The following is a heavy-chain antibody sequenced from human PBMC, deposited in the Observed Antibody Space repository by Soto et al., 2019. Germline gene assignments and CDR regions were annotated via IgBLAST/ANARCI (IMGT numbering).Heavy chain of an antibody. CDR3: SRDRGCAYYGDYAPYSGYDSHYFDC. CDR2: ISAYNGNT. Sequence: QVQLVQSGAEVKKPGASVKVSCKASGYTFTSYGISWVRQAPGQGLEWMGWISAYNGNTNYAQKRQGRVTMTTDTSTCKAYMQLRSLRSDDTAVYYCSRDRGCAYYGDYAPYSGYDSHYFDCWGQGSLVTASS. V-gene: IGHV1-18*01. CDR1: GYTFTSYG. J-gene: IGHJ4*02. D-gene: IGHD5-12*01.